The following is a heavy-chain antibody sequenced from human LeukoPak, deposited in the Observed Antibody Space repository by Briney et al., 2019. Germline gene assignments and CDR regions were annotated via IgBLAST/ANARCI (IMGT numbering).Heavy chain of an antibody. Sequence: PGGSLRLSCAASGFTFSSYAMSWVRQAPGKGLEWVSAISGSGGSTYYADSVKGRFTISRDSAGNTLYLQMNSLRVEDTAVYYCARDDSGPQAFDMWGQGTMVTVSP. CDR3: ARDDSGPQAFDM. CDR2: ISGSGGST. CDR1: GFTFSSYA. V-gene: IGHV3-23*01. J-gene: IGHJ3*02. D-gene: IGHD4/OR15-4a*01.